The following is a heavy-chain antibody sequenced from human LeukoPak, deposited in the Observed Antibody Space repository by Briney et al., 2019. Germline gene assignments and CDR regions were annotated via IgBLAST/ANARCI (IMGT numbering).Heavy chain of an antibody. D-gene: IGHD1-7*01. Sequence: GGSLRLSCAASGFTFSSYGMHWVRQAPGKGLEWVAVISYDGSNKYYADSVKGRFTISRDNSKNTLVLQMNSLRAEDTAVYYCAKDRFARDDYTSRNYFSPLDWGQGTLVFVSS. V-gene: IGHV3-30*18. CDR2: ISYDGSNK. CDR1: GFTFSSYG. CDR3: AKDRFARDDYTSRNYFSPLD. J-gene: IGHJ4*02.